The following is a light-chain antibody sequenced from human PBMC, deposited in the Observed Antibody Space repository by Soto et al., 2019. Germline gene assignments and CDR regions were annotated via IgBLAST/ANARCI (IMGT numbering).Light chain of an antibody. J-gene: IGKJ3*01. CDR3: QQYGSSPFT. CDR1: QSVNSNY. Sequence: DIVLTQSPGTLSLSPGERATLSCRSSQSVNSNYLAWYQQKPGQAPRLLIFGASTRATGISDRFSGSGSGTDFTLTISRLEPEDFAVYYCQQYGSSPFTFGPGTKVDIK. V-gene: IGKV3-20*01. CDR2: GAS.